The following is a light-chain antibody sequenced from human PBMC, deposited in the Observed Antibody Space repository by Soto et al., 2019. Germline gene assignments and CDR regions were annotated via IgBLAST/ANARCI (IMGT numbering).Light chain of an antibody. J-gene: IGLJ1*01. CDR3: QSYDSTLSGYV. CDR1: SSNIGAGHD. V-gene: IGLV1-40*01. CDR2: ANT. Sequence: QSVLTHPPSVSGAPGQRVSISCTGSSSNIGAGHDVHWYQQLPGRAPKLLIFANTIRPSGVPGQFSGSKSGTSASLAITGLQAEDEADYYCQSYDSTLSGYVFGTGTKVTV.